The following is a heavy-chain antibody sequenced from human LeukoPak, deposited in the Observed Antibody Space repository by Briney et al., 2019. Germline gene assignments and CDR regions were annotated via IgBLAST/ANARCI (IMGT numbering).Heavy chain of an antibody. J-gene: IGHJ4*02. CDR2: TYYRSKWYN. D-gene: IGHD5-24*01. CDR3: ARGIGWPYFDY. CDR1: GDSVSRTNIA. V-gene: IGHV6-1*01. Sequence: SQTLSLTCAISGDSVSRTNIAWNWIRQSPSRGLEWLGRTYYRSKWYNDYAASVQSRIIINPDTSKNQFSLQLNSVTPEDTAVYYCARGIGWPYFDYWGQGTLVTVSS.